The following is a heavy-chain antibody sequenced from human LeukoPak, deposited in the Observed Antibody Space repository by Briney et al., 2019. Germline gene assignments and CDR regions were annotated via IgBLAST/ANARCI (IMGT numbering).Heavy chain of an antibody. V-gene: IGHV1-8*01. CDR3: ARLRITIFGVVMKAMDV. CDR1: GYTFTSYD. CDR2: MNPNSGNT. D-gene: IGHD3-3*01. Sequence: ASVKVSCRASGYTFTSYDINWVRQATGQGLEWMGWMNPNSGNTGYAQKFQGRVTMTRNTSISTAYMELSSLRSEDTAVYYCARLRITIFGVVMKAMDVWGQGTTVTVSS. J-gene: IGHJ6*02.